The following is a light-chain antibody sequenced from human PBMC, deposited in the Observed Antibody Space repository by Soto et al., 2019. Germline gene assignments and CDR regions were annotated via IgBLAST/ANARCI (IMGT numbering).Light chain of an antibody. V-gene: IGKV1-9*01. CDR1: QGISSY. CDR3: QHLSSYPLT. Sequence: DIQLTQSPSFLSASVGDRVTITCRASQGISSYLAWYHQKPGKAPKLLIYDASTLQSGVPSRFSGSGSGTEFTLTISSLQPEDLGTYYWQHLSSYPLTFGGGTKVEIK. J-gene: IGKJ4*01. CDR2: DAS.